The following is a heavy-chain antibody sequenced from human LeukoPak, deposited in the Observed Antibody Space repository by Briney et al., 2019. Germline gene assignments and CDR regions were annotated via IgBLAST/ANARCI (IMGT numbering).Heavy chain of an antibody. J-gene: IGHJ6*03. CDR2: ISYDGSNK. CDR3: ARVFHSSGLYYYMDV. V-gene: IGHV3-30*04. Sequence: GGSLRLSCAASGFTFSSYAMHWVRQAPGKGLEWVAVISYDGSNKYYADSVKGRFTISRDNAKNSLYLQMNSLRAEDTAVYYCARVFHSSGLYYYMDVWGKGTTVTISS. D-gene: IGHD6-19*01. CDR1: GFTFSSYA.